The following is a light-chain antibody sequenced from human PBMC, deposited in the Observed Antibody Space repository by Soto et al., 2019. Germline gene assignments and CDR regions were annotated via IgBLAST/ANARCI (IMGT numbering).Light chain of an antibody. CDR1: QGIDSS. V-gene: IGKV1-9*01. CDR3: QQLHDYPIT. J-gene: IGKJ5*01. CDR2: AAS. Sequence: ILLTQSPSSLSASVGDRVTITCRASQGIDSSFAWYQQKPGKAPQLLIYAASSLQSGVPSRFSGSGSGTDFTLTISSLQPEDFATYYCQQLHDYPITFGQGTRLEI.